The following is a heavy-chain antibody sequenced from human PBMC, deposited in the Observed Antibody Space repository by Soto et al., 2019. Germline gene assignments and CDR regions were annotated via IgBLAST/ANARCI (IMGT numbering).Heavy chain of an antibody. V-gene: IGHV3-11*01. CDR2: ISSSGSII. D-gene: IGHD3-22*01. Sequence: PGGSMRLSCAASGFTFSDYYLSWIRQARGKGLEWVSYISSSGSIIYYADSVKGRFTISRDNARNSLYLQMSILRAEDTAVYYCARDLGYYDSSGYFVYWGQGTLVTAPQ. J-gene: IGHJ4*02. CDR3: ARDLGYYDSSGYFVY. CDR1: GFTFSDYY.